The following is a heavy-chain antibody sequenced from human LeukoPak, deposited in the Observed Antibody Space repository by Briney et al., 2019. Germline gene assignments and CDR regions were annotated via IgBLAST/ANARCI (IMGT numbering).Heavy chain of an antibody. CDR3: AREIKAAAGKIVGAQYYYYYMDV. CDR1: GGSISSSSYY. D-gene: IGHD1-26*01. Sequence: SETLSLTCTVSGGSISSSSYYWGWIRQPPGKGLEWIGSIYYSGSTYYNPSLKSRVTISVDTSKNQFSLKLGSVTAADTAVYYCAREIKAAAGKIVGAQYYYYYMDVWGKGTTVTVSS. J-gene: IGHJ6*03. CDR2: IYYSGST. V-gene: IGHV4-39*07.